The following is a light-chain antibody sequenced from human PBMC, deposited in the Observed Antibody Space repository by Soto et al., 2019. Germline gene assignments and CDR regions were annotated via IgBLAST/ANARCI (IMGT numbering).Light chain of an antibody. V-gene: IGLV3-21*04. J-gene: IGLJ1*01. CDR3: PVWDSSSNHYV. Sequence: SYELTQAPSESVAPGETASISCGGDRIGRKSVHWYQQKPGQAPVLVMYYDNDRPSEIPERFSGFNSGNTATLDISGVEAGDEADYYCPVWDSSSNHYVFGPGTKLTVL. CDR2: YDN. CDR1: RIGRKS.